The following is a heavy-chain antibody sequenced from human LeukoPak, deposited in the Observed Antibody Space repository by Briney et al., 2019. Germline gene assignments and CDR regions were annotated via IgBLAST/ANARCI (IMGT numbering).Heavy chain of an antibody. Sequence: GRSLRLSCAASGFTFSSYGMHWVRQAPGKGLEWVAVIWYDGSNKYYADSVKGRFTISRDNSKNTLYLQMNSLRAEDTAVYYCARAVHYDILTGYYKGNWFDPWGQGTLVTVSS. CDR1: GFTFSSYG. D-gene: IGHD3-9*01. V-gene: IGHV3-33*01. CDR2: IWYDGSNK. J-gene: IGHJ5*02. CDR3: ARAVHYDILTGYYKGNWFDP.